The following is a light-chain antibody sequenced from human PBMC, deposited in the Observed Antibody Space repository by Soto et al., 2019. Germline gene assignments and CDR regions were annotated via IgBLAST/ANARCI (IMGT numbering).Light chain of an antibody. CDR2: DVN. J-gene: IGLJ2*01. CDR1: LSDVGGQNL. V-gene: IGLV2-8*01. CDR3: SSYTGTNVI. Sequence: QSALTQPPSASGSPGQSVTISCTGTLSDVGGQNLVSWYRQDPGKAPKLIIYDVNQRPSGVPDRFSGSKSGSTASLTVSGLQAEDEANYYCSSYTGTNVIFGGGTKLTVL.